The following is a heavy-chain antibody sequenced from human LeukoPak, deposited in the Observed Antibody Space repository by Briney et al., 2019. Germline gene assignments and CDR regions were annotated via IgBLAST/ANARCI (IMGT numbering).Heavy chain of an antibody. D-gene: IGHD2-15*01. CDR3: ARVGCSGGSCPYGMDV. V-gene: IGHV4-30-2*01. Sequence: SETLSLTCAVSGGSISSGGYSWSWIRQPPGKGLEWIGYIYHSGSTYYNPSLKSRVTISVDRSKNQFSLKLSSVTAADTAVYYCARVGCSGGSCPYGMDVWGQGTTVTVSS. J-gene: IGHJ6*02. CDR1: GGSISSGGYS. CDR2: IYHSGST.